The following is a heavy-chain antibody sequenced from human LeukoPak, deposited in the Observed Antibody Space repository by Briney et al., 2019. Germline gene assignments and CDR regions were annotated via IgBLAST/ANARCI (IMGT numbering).Heavy chain of an antibody. CDR3: ARGVYYYHSGGYYDFDY. CDR1: GYIFTNYW. Sequence: ASVKVSCKAFGYIFTNYWMHWVRQAPGQGLQWMGMVNPGDGVTTYAQNFQGRVTMTRDTSSSTVYMELSSLRSEDTAVYYCARGVYYYHSGGYYDFDYWGQGTLVTVSS. D-gene: IGHD3-22*01. V-gene: IGHV1-46*01. J-gene: IGHJ4*02. CDR2: VNPGDGVT.